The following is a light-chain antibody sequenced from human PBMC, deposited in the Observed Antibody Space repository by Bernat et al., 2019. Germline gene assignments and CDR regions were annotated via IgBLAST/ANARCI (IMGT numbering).Light chain of an antibody. Sequence: EIVLTQSPATLSLSPGERATLSCRASQSINSFLAWYQQKPGQPPRLLIYDASNRATGIPARFSGSGSGTDFTLTISSLEAEDFAVYYCQQRRSWPLTFGGGAKVEIK. V-gene: IGKV3-11*01. J-gene: IGKJ4*01. CDR1: QSINSF. CDR3: QQRRSWPLT. CDR2: DAS.